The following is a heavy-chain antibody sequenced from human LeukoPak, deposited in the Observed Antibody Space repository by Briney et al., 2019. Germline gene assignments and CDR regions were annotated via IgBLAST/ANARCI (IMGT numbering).Heavy chain of an antibody. CDR2: ISSNSAYI. V-gene: IGHV3-21*01. CDR3: AREGGFHYDSSGDAFDI. J-gene: IGHJ3*02. Sequence: GGSLRLSCAASGFTFRRYTMTWVRQAPGRGLEWASSISSNSAYIYYADSLRGRLTISRDNAKSSLYLQVDSLGADDTAVYYCAREGGFHYDSSGDAFDIWGQGTMVTVSS. D-gene: IGHD3-22*01. CDR1: GFTFRRYT.